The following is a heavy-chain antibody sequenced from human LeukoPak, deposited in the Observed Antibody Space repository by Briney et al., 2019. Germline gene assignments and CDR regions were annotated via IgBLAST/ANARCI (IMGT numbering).Heavy chain of an antibody. J-gene: IGHJ6*03. CDR3: ARRRIPGYSSSWNYYYYYMDV. D-gene: IGHD6-13*01. V-gene: IGHV4-34*01. CDR1: GGSFSGYY. CDR2: INHSGST. Sequence: SEALSLTCAVYGGSFSGYYWSWIRQPPGKGLEWIGEINHSGSTNYNPSLKSRVTISVDTSKNQFSLKLSSVTAADTAVYYCARRRIPGYSSSWNYYYYYMDVWGKGTTVTVSS.